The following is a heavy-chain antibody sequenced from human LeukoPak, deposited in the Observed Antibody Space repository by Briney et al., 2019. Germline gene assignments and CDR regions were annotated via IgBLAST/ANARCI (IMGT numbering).Heavy chain of an antibody. Sequence: TVRLSRKASVGTFSRQATSWVRHARRQGREWRGGIIPIFGTANYAQWCHELFTITADEAKSTADMDQSSLGPEDTAVYYCASRPVDVAANYYYCYGMDVWGQGTTVTVSS. J-gene: IGHJ6*02. V-gene: IGHV1-69*13. D-gene: IGHD6-19*01. CDR3: ASRPVDVAANYYYCYGMDV. CDR2: IIPIFGTA. CDR1: VGTFSRQA.